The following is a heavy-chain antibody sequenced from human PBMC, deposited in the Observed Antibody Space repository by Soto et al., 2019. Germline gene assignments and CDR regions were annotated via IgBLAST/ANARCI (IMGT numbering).Heavy chain of an antibody. Sequence: EVQLVESGGGLVQPGGSLRLSCAASEFTFSGRSVHWVRQAPGKGLVWVSGIDKVGTDSTYADSVKGGFTSSRDNAKNTVYLKINSLRVEDTAGYYCARGLFGAGVWGKGNTVTVSS. CDR3: ARGLFGAGV. CDR2: IDKVGTDS. J-gene: IGHJ6*03. CDR1: EFTFSGRS. D-gene: IGHD3-10*02. V-gene: IGHV3-74*01.